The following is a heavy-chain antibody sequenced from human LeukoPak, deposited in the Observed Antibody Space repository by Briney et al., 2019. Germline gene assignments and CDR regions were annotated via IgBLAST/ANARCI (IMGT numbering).Heavy chain of an antibody. CDR2: IDPRGSYI. Sequence: GESLKISCKASGYSFTSYWINWVRQMPGKGLEWMGRIDPRGSYINYSPSFQGLVTISADKSISTAYLQWSSLKASDTAIYYCARQYPFDSWGQGTLVTVSS. V-gene: IGHV5-10-1*01. CDR1: GYSFTSYW. J-gene: IGHJ5*01. CDR3: ARQYPFDS. D-gene: IGHD2/OR15-2a*01.